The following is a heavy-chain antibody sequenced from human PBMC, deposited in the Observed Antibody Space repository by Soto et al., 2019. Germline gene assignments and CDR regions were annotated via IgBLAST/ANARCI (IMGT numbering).Heavy chain of an antibody. V-gene: IGHV1-69*01. CDR3: ARQVQMLWAYFAY. CDR1: GGPFSSFA. CDR2: IIPILGSP. D-gene: IGHD3-16*01. J-gene: IGHJ4*02. Sequence: QVQLVQSGAEVKKPGSSVKVSCKASGGPFSSFALNWVRQAPGQGLEWMGGIIPILGSPNYPQTFQGRVTITADESTSTVYLDLSSLKSEDTSVYYCARQVQMLWAYFAYWGEGTLVTVSS.